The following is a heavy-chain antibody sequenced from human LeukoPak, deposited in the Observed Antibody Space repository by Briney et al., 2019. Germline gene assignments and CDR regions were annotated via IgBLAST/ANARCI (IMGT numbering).Heavy chain of an antibody. CDR1: GFTFSSYA. CDR2: VSGSGGST. D-gene: IGHD2-2*01. J-gene: IGHJ4*02. V-gene: IGHV3-23*01. Sequence: GGSLRLSCAASGFTFSSYAMSWVRQAPGKGLEWVSTVSGSGGSTYYADSVKGRFTISRDNSKNTLYLQMNSLRAEDTAVYYCAKGGYCSSTSCPNDYWGQGTLVTVSS. CDR3: AKGGYCSSTSCPNDY.